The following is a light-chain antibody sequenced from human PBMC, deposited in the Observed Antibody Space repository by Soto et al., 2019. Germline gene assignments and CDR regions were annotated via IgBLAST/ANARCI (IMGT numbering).Light chain of an antibody. J-gene: IGLJ2*01. V-gene: IGLV2-8*01. CDR3: SSYADSNIVV. CDR2: EVN. Sequence: QSALTQPPSASGSPGHSVTISCTGTSSDVGGYNYVSWYQQHPGKAPKLMIYEVNKRPSGVPDRFSGSKSGHTASLTVSGLQAEDEADYYCSSYADSNIVVFGGGTQLTVL. CDR1: SSDVGGYNY.